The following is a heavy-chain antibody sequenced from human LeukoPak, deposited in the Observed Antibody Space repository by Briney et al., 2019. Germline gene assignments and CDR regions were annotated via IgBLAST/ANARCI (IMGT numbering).Heavy chain of an antibody. CDR3: ARAPVLELFSHYYYYYMDV. Sequence: PSETLSLTCTVSGDSISTTNSYWGWIRQPPGKGLEWIGSIYYSGNTYYNASLKSRVTISVDTSKNQFSLKLTSVTAADTAVYYCARAPVLELFSHYYYYYMDVWGKGTTVTVSS. J-gene: IGHJ6*03. CDR2: IYYSGNT. D-gene: IGHD1-7*01. CDR1: GDSISTTNSY. V-gene: IGHV4-39*01.